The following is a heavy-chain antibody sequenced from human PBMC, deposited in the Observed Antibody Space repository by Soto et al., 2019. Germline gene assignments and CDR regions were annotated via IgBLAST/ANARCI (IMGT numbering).Heavy chain of an antibody. D-gene: IGHD3-10*01. V-gene: IGHV3-9*01. CDR3: AKKVRGVINAFDI. CDR1: GFTFDDYA. CDR2: ISWNSGSI. Sequence: EVQLVESGGGLVQPGRSLRLSCAASGFTFDDYAMHWVRQAPGKGLEWVSGISWNSGSIGYADSVKGRFTISRDNAKNSLYLQMNSLRAEDTALYYCAKKVRGVINAFDIWGQGTMVTVSS. J-gene: IGHJ3*02.